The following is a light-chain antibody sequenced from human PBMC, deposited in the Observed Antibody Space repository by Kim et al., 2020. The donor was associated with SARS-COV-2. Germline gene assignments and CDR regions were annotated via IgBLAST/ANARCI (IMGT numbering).Light chain of an antibody. CDR1: RCSFPSNY. Sequence: KTRCIAPTGSRCSFPSNYGQWYQRRPGSSPTNGIYADNQRPSGVPDRFSGSIDSSSNSASLTISGLKTEDEADYYCQSYDSSNQKVFGGGTQLTV. V-gene: IGLV6-57*01. CDR3: QSYDSSNQKV. CDR2: ADN. J-gene: IGLJ3*02.